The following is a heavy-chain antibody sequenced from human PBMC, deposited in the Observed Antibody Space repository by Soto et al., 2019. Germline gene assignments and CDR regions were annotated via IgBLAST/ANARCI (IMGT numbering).Heavy chain of an antibody. V-gene: IGHV3-30*18. D-gene: IGHD3-16*01. CDR2: TSYDGGNK. J-gene: IGHJ6*02. CDR1: GFTFRSSG. Sequence: QVQLVESGGGVVQPGRSLRLSCAASGFTFRSSGMHWVRQAPGKGLEWVAVTSYDGGNKYYGDSVRGRFTISRDNSNNTLYLEMKSLRVEDTAVYYCAKVRFGRGILSNTMDVWGQGTTVTVSS. CDR3: AKVRFGRGILSNTMDV.